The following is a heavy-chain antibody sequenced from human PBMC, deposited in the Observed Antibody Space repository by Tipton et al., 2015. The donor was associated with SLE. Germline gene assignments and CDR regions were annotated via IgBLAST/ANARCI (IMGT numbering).Heavy chain of an antibody. CDR3: ARVVYSFSDAFDI. Sequence: TLSLTCTVSGGSLSSYYWSWIRQPAGKGLEWIGRIYASGSTEYNPSLKSRVTISVDPSKNQFSLRLTSLTAADTAVYYCARVVYSFSDAFDIWGQGTLVTVSP. D-gene: IGHD6-13*01. V-gene: IGHV4-4*07. CDR2: IYASGST. J-gene: IGHJ3*02. CDR1: GGSLSSYY.